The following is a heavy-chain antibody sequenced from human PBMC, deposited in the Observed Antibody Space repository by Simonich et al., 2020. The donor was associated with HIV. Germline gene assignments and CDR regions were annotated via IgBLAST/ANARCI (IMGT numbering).Heavy chain of an antibody. V-gene: IGHV4-34*02. D-gene: IGHD6-19*01. CDR1: GGSFSGYY. CDR2: INHSGST. CDR3: ARGLAGDAFDI. Sequence: QVQLQQWGAGLLKPSETLSLTCAVYGGSFSGYYWSWIRQPPGKGLEWIGEINHSGSTNYNPSLKSRVTISVDTSKNQFSLKLSSVTAADTALDYCARGLAGDAFDIWGQGTMVTVSS. J-gene: IGHJ3*02.